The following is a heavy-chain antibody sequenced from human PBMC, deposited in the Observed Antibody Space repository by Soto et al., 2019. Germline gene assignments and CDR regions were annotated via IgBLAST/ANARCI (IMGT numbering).Heavy chain of an antibody. V-gene: IGHV4-30-4*01. CDR3: ARAEMVRGVIMNEQY. CDR2: ISYRGST. D-gene: IGHD3-10*01. CDR1: GXSMSXXXXX. J-gene: IGHJ4*02. Sequence: QVXXQXSXPGXXXPSXTLSLTCTXSGXSMSXXXXXXXWIRQPPGKGLEWIGYISYRGSTYYKSSLKSRVTIXVDXSXXXXXXXXXXXXAADTAVYYCARAEMVRGVIMNEQYWGQGTLVTVXS.